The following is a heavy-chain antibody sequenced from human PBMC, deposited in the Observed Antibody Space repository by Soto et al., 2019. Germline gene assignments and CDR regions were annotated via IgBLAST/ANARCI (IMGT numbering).Heavy chain of an antibody. D-gene: IGHD3-22*01. J-gene: IGHJ4*02. Sequence: AGGSLRLSCAASGFTFSSYAMSWVRQAPGKGLEWVSAISGSGGSTYYADSVKGRFTISRDNSKNTLYLQMNSLRAEDTAVYYCAKNLRYYYDSSGYIDYWGQGTLVTVSS. CDR3: AKNLRYYYDSSGYIDY. V-gene: IGHV3-23*01. CDR1: GFTFSSYA. CDR2: ISGSGGST.